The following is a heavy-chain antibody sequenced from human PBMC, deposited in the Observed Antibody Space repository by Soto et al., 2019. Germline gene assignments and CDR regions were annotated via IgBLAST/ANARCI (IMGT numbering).Heavy chain of an antibody. J-gene: IGHJ5*02. V-gene: IGHV4-61*08. D-gene: IGHD1-1*01. CDR1: GGSVSSGDYY. CDR3: VRNGTKNLRDWFDP. CDR2: IYDSGST. Sequence: PSETLSLTCTVSGGSVSSGDYYWSWIRQPPGKGLEWIGNIYDSGSTNYNPSLKSRATISVDTSKKQFSLTLRSVTAADTAMYYCVRNGTKNLRDWFDPWGQGILVTVSS.